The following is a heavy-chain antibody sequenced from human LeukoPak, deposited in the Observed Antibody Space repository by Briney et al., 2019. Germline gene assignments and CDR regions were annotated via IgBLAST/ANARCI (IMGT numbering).Heavy chain of an antibody. Sequence: GESLKISCKGSGYSFTTYWIGWVRQMPGKDLEWMGSIYPGDYDTTYSPSFQGQVTISADKSISTAYLQWSSLKASDTAMYYCARQSSGYRFDYWGQGTLVTVSS. CDR2: IYPGDYDT. CDR1: GYSFTTYW. J-gene: IGHJ4*02. D-gene: IGHD3-22*01. CDR3: ARQSSGYRFDY. V-gene: IGHV5-51*01.